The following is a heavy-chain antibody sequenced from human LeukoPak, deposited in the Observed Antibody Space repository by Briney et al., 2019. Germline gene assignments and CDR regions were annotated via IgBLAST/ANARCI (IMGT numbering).Heavy chain of an antibody. CDR1: GFTFSSYA. J-gene: IGHJ5*02. D-gene: IGHD3-22*01. V-gene: IGHV3-23*01. CDR2: ISGSGGST. CDR3: AKDPYYYDSSGYYGA. Sequence: GVLRLSCAASGFTFSSYAMSWVRQAPGKGLEWVSAISGSGGSTYYADSVKGRFTISRDNSKNTLYLQMNSLRAEDTAVYYCAKDPYYYDSSGYYGAWGQGTLVTVSS.